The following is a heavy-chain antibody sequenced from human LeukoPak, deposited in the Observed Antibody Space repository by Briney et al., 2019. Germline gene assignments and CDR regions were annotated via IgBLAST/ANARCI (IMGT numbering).Heavy chain of an antibody. CDR3: ARPLPRRYSSSWMDAFDI. CDR2: ISAYNGNT. D-gene: IGHD6-13*01. J-gene: IGHJ3*02. CDR1: GYTFTSYG. Sequence: ASVKVSCKASGYTFTSYGISWVRQAPGQGLEWMGWISAYNGNTNYAQKLQGRVTMTTDTSTSTAYMELSSLRSEDTAVYYCARPLPRRYSSSWMDAFDIWGQGTMVTVSS. V-gene: IGHV1-18*01.